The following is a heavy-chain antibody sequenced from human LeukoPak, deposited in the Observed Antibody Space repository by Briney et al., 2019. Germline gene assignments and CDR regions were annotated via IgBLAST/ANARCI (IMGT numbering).Heavy chain of an antibody. V-gene: IGHV4-34*01. CDR1: GGSFGGYY. CDR2: INHSGST. CDR3: ARDPPGTGG. Sequence: SETLSLTCAVYGGSFGGYYWSWIRQPPGKGLEWIGEINHSGSTNYNPSLKSRVTISVDTSKNQFSLKLSSVTAADTAVCYCARDPPGTGGWGQGTLVTVSS. D-gene: IGHD3-10*01. J-gene: IGHJ4*02.